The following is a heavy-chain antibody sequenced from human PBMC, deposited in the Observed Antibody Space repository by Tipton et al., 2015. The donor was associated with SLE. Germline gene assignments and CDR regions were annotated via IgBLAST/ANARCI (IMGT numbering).Heavy chain of an antibody. D-gene: IGHD1-1*01. Sequence: GSLRLSCAASGFTFSSYAMNWVRQAPGKGLEWVSVIYSGGSTYYADSVKGRFTISRDNSKNTLYLQMNSLRAEDTAVYYCAKDGSSGSNWNDDGFDYWGQGTLVTVSS. V-gene: IGHV3-23*03. CDR1: GFTFSSYA. CDR3: AKDGSSGSNWNDDGFDY. J-gene: IGHJ4*02. CDR2: IYSGGST.